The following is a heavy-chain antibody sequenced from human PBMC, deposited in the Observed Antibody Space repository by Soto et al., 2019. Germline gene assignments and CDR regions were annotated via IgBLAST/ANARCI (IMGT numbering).Heavy chain of an antibody. V-gene: IGHV1-18*01. Sequence: ASVKVSCKASGYTFTSYGISWVRQAPGQGLEWMGWIGAYNGNTNYAQKLQGRVTMTTDTSTSTAYMELRSLRSDDTAVYYCARGGIVATIDYYGMDVWGQGTTVTVSS. D-gene: IGHD5-12*01. J-gene: IGHJ6*02. CDR1: GYTFTSYG. CDR3: ARGGIVATIDYYGMDV. CDR2: IGAYNGNT.